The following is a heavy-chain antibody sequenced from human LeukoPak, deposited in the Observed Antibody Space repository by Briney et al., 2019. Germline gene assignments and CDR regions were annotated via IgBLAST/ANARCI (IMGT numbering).Heavy chain of an antibody. Sequence: PSETLSLTCTVSGGSISSSSYYWGWIRQPPGKGLEWIGYIYYSGSTNYNPSLKSRVTISVDTSKNQFSLKLSSVTAADTAVYYCARGDCTNGVCYRDGIYYYYGMDVWGQGTTVTVSS. CDR1: GGSISSSSYY. D-gene: IGHD2-8*01. J-gene: IGHJ6*02. CDR2: IYYSGST. V-gene: IGHV4-61*05. CDR3: ARGDCTNGVCYRDGIYYYYGMDV.